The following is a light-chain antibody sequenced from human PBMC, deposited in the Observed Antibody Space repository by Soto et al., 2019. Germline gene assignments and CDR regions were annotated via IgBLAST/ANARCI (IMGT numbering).Light chain of an antibody. CDR3: QQSHSTPRA. CDR1: QSISRF. Sequence: DIQMTQSPSSLSASVGDRVTITCRASQSISRFLHWYQQKPGKAPKVLIYAASSLQSGVPSRFSGSGSGTDFTLTISSLHPEDCATYYCQQSHSTPRAFGGGPKVEIK. V-gene: IGKV1-39*01. CDR2: AAS. J-gene: IGKJ4*01.